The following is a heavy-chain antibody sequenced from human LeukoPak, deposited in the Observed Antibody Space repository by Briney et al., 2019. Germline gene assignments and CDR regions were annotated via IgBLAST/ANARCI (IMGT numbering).Heavy chain of an antibody. CDR3: ANTYTDYSNAPGY. V-gene: IGHV3-33*06. CDR2: IWYDGSNK. D-gene: IGHD4-4*01. J-gene: IGHJ4*02. Sequence: QTGGSLRLSCAASGFTFSSYGMHWVRQAPGKGLEWVAVIWYDGSNKYYADSVKGRFTISRDNSKNTLYLQMNSLRAEDTAVYYCANTYTDYSNAPGYWGQGTLVTVSS. CDR1: GFTFSSYG.